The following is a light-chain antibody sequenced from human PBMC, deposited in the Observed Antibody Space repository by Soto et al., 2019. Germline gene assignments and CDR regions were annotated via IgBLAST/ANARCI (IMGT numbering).Light chain of an antibody. J-gene: IGKJ5*01. CDR1: QSVSSN. CDR3: QQYIKWPIT. CDR2: DAS. V-gene: IGKV3-15*01. Sequence: EIVMTQSPGTLSVSPGEKATLSFSASQSVSSNLAWYQQKPGQAPRLLISDASTRATGIPARFSGSGSGTEFTLTVSSLQSEDFAVYYCQQYIKWPITFGQGTRLEIK.